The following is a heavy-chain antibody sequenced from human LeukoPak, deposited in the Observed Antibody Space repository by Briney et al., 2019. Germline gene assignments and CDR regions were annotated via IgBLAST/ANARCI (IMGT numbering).Heavy chain of an antibody. D-gene: IGHD1-1*01. V-gene: IGHV4-31*03. CDR2: IYYSGST. Sequence: SETLSLTCTVSGGSISSGGYCWSWIRQHPGKGLEWIGYIYYSGSTYYNPSLKSRVTISVDTSKNQFSLKLSSVTAADTAVYYCARETGTTLGEFDYWGQGTLVTVSS. CDR1: GGSISSGGYC. CDR3: ARETGTTLGEFDY. J-gene: IGHJ4*02.